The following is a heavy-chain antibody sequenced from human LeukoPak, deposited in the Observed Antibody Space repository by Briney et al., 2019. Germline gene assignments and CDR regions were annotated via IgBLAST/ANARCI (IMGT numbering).Heavy chain of an antibody. D-gene: IGHD2-2*01. CDR3: ARSLSTAGIDY. Sequence: SETLSLTCAVSGYSISSGRYWGWIRQPPGKGLEWIGSVYYGGSTYYNPSLKSRVTISVDTSKNQFSLNPRPVTAADTAVYYCARSLSTAGIDYWGQGTLVTVSS. J-gene: IGHJ4*02. CDR2: VYYGGST. CDR1: GYSISSGRY. V-gene: IGHV4-38-2*01.